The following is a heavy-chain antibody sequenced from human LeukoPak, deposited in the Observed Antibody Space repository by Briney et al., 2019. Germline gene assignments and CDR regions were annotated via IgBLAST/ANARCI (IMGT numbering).Heavy chain of an antibody. CDR3: AGSTTSCYSCFDY. D-gene: IGHD2-2*01. V-gene: IGHV3-30-3*01. CDR2: ISYDGGNK. Sequence: GGSPRLSCAASGFTFSSYAMHWVRQAPGKGLEWVAVISYDGGNKYYADSVKGRFTISRGNSKNTVYLQMYSLRAEDTAVYYCAGSTTSCYSCFDYWGQGTLVTVSS. J-gene: IGHJ4*02. CDR1: GFTFSSYA.